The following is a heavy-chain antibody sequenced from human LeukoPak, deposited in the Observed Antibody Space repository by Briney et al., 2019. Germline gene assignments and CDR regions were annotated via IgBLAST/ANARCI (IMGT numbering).Heavy chain of an antibody. J-gene: IGHJ3*02. CDR3: ARGRVHSWSDAFDI. Sequence: ASVKVSCQASGYTFTGHYMHWVRQAPGQGLEWMGWINSDSGGTKYAQKFQGSVIMTRVTSISTAYMELSRLKSDDTAVYYCARGRVHSWSDAFDIWGQGTTVTVSS. CDR2: INSDSGGT. V-gene: IGHV1-2*02. D-gene: IGHD1-1*01. CDR1: GYTFTGHY.